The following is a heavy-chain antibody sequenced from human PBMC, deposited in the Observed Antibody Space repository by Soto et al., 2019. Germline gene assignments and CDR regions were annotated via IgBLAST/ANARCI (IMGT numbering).Heavy chain of an antibody. CDR2: ISYDGSNK. D-gene: IGHD6-13*01. V-gene: IGHV3-30-3*01. Sequence: PGGSLRLSCAASGFTFSSYAMHWVRQAPGKGLEWVAVISYDGSNKYYADSVKGRFTISRDNSKNTLYLQMNSLRAEDTAVYYCASEGIAAAATYYYYGMDVWGQGTTVTVSS. CDR3: ASEGIAAAATYYYYGMDV. CDR1: GFTFSSYA. J-gene: IGHJ6*02.